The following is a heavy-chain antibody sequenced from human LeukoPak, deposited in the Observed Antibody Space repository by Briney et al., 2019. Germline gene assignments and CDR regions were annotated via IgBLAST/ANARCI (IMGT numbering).Heavy chain of an antibody. CDR2: IYSGGST. V-gene: IGHV3-53*04. Sequence: GGSLRLSCAASGFTVSSNYMSWVRQAPGKGLEWVSVIYSGGSTYYADSVKGRFTISRHNSKNTLYLQMNNLRAEDTAVYYCARRAGTSFDPWGQGTLVTVSS. J-gene: IGHJ5*02. CDR3: ARRAGTSFDP. CDR1: GFTVSSNY. D-gene: IGHD6-13*01.